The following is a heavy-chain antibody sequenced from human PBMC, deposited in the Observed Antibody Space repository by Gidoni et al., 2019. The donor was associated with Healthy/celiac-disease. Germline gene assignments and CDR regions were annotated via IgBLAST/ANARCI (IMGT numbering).Heavy chain of an antibody. Sequence: QVQLVQSGAAVKKPGPSVKVSCKASGYTFPSYGISWVRQAPGQGLEWMGWISAYNGNTNYAQKLQGRVTMTTDTSTSTDYMELRGLRSDDTAVYYCARDGSSWRTYAYFDYWGQGTLVTVSS. CDR3: ARDGSSWRTYAYFDY. CDR1: GYTFPSYG. CDR2: ISAYNGNT. V-gene: IGHV1-18*01. J-gene: IGHJ4*02. D-gene: IGHD6-13*01.